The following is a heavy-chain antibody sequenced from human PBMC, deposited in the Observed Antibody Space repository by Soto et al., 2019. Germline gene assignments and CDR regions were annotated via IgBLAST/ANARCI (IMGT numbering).Heavy chain of an antibody. CDR1: GYTFTNYG. V-gene: IGHV1-18*01. J-gene: IGHJ6*02. CDR2: ISGYNGNT. CDR3: AREGQAPYYYYGMDV. Sequence: QVQVVQSGDEVKKPGASVKVSCKASGYTFTNYGFSWVRQAPGQGLEWMGWISGYNGNTKYAEKFQGRVTMTTDTSTSTAPVELRSLRSDDTAVYYCAREGQAPYYYYGMDVWGQGTAVTVSS.